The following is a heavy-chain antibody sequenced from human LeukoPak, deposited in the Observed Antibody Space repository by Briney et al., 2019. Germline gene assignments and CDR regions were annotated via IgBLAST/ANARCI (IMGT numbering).Heavy chain of an antibody. CDR2: IYHSGST. Sequence: SETLSLTCTVSGYSISSGYYWGWIRQPPGKGLEWIGSIYHSGSTYYNPSLKSRVTISVDTSKNQFSLKLSSVTAADTAVYYCARDDGTFDDYWGQGTLVTVSS. CDR1: GYSISSGYY. D-gene: IGHD2/OR15-2a*01. V-gene: IGHV4-38-2*02. CDR3: ARDDGTFDDY. J-gene: IGHJ4*02.